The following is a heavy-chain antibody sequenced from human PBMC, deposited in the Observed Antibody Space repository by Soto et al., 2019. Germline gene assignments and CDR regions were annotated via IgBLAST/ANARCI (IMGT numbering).Heavy chain of an antibody. Sequence: PSETLSLTCTVSGGSISSSSYYWGWIRQPPGKGLEWTGSIYYSGSTYYNPSLKSRVTISVDTSKNQFSLKLSSVTAADTAVYYCASPYYDFCFDPWGQGTLVTVSS. D-gene: IGHD3-3*01. CDR3: ASPYYDFCFDP. CDR1: GGSISSSSYY. CDR2: IYYSGST. V-gene: IGHV4-39*01. J-gene: IGHJ5*02.